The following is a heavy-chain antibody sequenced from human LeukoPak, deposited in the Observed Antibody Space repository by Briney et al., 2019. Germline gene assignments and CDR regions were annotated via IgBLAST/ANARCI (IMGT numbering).Heavy chain of an antibody. D-gene: IGHD6-13*01. CDR3: ARAAAADPKNWFDP. V-gene: IGHV4-38-2*01. CDR2: IHHSGTT. Sequence: SETLSLTCAVSGCSINSGHYWGWIRQPPGKALGWIGSIHHSGTTYYNPSLKSRVTISGDTSKNQFSLKLTSVTATDTAIYYSARAAAADPKNWFDPWGQGTLVTVSS. CDR1: GCSINSGHY. J-gene: IGHJ5*02.